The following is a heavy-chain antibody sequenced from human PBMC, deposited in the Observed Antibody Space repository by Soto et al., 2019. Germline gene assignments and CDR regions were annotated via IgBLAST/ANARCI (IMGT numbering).Heavy chain of an antibody. CDR1: GASISSHS. Sequence: PSETLSLTCNVSGASISSHSWSWIRQPPGKGLEWIAYAYYTGSTNYDPSLKSRVTISVDTSKNQFSLKLSSVTAADTAVYYCARSYYWAFDIWGQGTMVTVSS. V-gene: IGHV4-59*11. CDR3: ARSYYWAFDI. J-gene: IGHJ3*02. CDR2: AYYTGST. D-gene: IGHD1-26*01.